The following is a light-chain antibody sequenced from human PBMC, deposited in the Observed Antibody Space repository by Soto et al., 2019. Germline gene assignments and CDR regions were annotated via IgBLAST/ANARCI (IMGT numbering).Light chain of an antibody. J-gene: IGKJ2*01. V-gene: IGKV3-15*01. CDR1: QSVSTN. Sequence: EIVMTQPPATLSVSPGERATLSCRASQSVSTNLGWYQQRPGQAPRLLIYGASTRATGIPARFSGSGSGTEFTLTISSLQSEDFALYYCQQYDYWYTFGQGTKLEIK. CDR2: GAS. CDR3: QQYDYWYT.